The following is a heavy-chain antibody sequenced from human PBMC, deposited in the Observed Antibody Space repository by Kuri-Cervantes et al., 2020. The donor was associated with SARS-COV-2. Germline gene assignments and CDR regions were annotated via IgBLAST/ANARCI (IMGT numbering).Heavy chain of an antibody. CDR1: GGSFSGYY. CDR2: INHSGST. J-gene: IGHJ3*02. Sequence: SQTLSLPCAVYGGSFSGYYWSWIRQPPGKGLEWIGEINHSGSTNYNPSLKSRVTISVDTSKHQLSLKLSSVTAADTAVYYRARHRHWNSGDAFDIWGQGTMVTVSS. CDR3: ARHRHWNSGDAFDI. V-gene: IGHV4-34*01. D-gene: IGHD1-7*01.